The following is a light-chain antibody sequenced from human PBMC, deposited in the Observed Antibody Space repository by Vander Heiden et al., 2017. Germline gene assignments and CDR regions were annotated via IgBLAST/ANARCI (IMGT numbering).Light chain of an antibody. CDR1: QGISSY. J-gene: IGKJ3*01. V-gene: IGKV1-9*01. CDR3: QQLGHT. Sequence: DIQLTQSPSFLSASVGDRVTITCRASQGISSYLAWYQQKPGKAPKLLIYAASTLQSGVTSRFSGSGSGTEFTLTISSLQPEDFATYDCQQLGHTFGPGTKVDIK. CDR2: AAS.